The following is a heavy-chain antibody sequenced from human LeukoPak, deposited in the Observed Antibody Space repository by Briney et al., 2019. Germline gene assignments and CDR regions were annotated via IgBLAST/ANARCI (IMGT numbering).Heavy chain of an antibody. Sequence: GGSLRLSCAASGFTVSSNYMSWVRQAPGKGLEWVSVIYSGGSTYYADSVKGRFTISRDNSKNTLYLQMNSLRAEDTAVYYCARCDFWSGYNNWFDPWGQGTLVTVSS. CDR1: GFTVSSNY. CDR2: IYSGGST. J-gene: IGHJ5*02. V-gene: IGHV3-66*01. CDR3: ARCDFWSGYNNWFDP. D-gene: IGHD3-3*01.